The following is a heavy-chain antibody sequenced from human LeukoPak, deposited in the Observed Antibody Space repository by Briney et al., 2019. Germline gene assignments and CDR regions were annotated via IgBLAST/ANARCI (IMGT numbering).Heavy chain of an antibody. J-gene: IGHJ6*03. CDR2: IIPIFGTA. Sequence: ASVKVSCKASGGTFSSYAMSWVRQAPGQGLEWMGGIIPIFGTANYAQKFQGRVTITADESTSTAYMELSSLRSEDTAVYYCARVGYYYYYMDVWGKGTTVTVSS. CDR1: GGTFSSYA. V-gene: IGHV1-69*13. CDR3: ARVGYYYYYMDV.